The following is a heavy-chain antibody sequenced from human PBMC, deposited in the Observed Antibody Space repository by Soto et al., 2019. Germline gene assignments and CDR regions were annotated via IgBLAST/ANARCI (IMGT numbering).Heavy chain of an antibody. CDR1: GYTFTSYD. CDR2: MNPNSGNT. V-gene: IGHV1-8*01. CDR3: ATGILWWAKEGMDY. Sequence: QVQLVQSGAEVKKPGASVKVSCKASGYTFTSYDINWVRQATGQGLEWMGWMNPNSGNTGYAQKFQGRVTMTRNTSISTPYMELSSLRSEDTAVYYCATGILWWAKEGMDYGGQGTLDAVSS. J-gene: IGHJ4*02. D-gene: IGHD2-21*01.